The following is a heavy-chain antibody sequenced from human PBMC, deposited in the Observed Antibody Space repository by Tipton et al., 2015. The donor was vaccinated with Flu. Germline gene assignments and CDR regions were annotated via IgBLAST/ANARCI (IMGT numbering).Heavy chain of an antibody. Sequence: RSLRLSCTTTGFTLSNYAMHWVRQAPGEGLEWVAIILSDGTRRYNTDSVKGRFFISRDSSTNTLFLQMNSLSADDTAVYYCAKNRDGYNLDAFDFWGQGTVVAVSS. CDR2: ILSDGTRR. D-gene: IGHD5-24*01. J-gene: IGHJ3*01. CDR1: GFTLSNYA. CDR3: AKNRDGYNLDAFDF. V-gene: IGHV3-30-3*02.